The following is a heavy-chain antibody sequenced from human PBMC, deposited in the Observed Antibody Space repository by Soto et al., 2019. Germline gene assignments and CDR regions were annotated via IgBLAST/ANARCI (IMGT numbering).Heavy chain of an antibody. CDR3: ARVGGSPYHNHEFDF. CDR2: FSSTGST. Sequence: SETLSLTCAVSGASTTYYYWNWIRQPPGRGLEWIVSFSSTGSTVYNPSLRSRVTISLDTSKNQFSLTLNSVTAADTAVYYCARVGGSPYHNHEFDFWGQG. CDR1: GASTTYYY. J-gene: IGHJ4*02. V-gene: IGHV4-59*01. D-gene: IGHD6-13*01.